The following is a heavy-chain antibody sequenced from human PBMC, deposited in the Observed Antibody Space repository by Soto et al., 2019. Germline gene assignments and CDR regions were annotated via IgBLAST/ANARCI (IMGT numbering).Heavy chain of an antibody. D-gene: IGHD3-3*01. CDR2: ISYDGSNK. J-gene: IGHJ6*02. CDR1: GFTFSSYA. Sequence: GGSLRLSCAASGFTFSSYAMHWVRQAPGKGLEWVAVISYDGSNKYYADSVKGRFTISRDNSKNSLYLQMNSLRAEDTALYYCAKDKHDFWSGFLNGMDVWGQGTTVTVSS. V-gene: IGHV3-30-3*01. CDR3: AKDKHDFWSGFLNGMDV.